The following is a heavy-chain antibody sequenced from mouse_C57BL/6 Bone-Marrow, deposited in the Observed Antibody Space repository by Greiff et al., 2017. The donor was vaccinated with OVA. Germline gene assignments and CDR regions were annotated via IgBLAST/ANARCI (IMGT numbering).Heavy chain of an antibody. Sequence: QVQLQQPGAELVRPGTSVKLSCKASGYTFTNYWMHWVTQRPGQGLEWIGVIAPSDSYINYNQKFKGRATFTVDTSSSTAYMHLSSLTSEDSAVYYCAHYGSRLYLHFWGQGTSLTVSS. CDR1: GYTFTNYW. CDR3: AHYGSRLYLHF. D-gene: IGHD1-1*01. V-gene: IGHV1-59*01. J-gene: IGHJ2*02. CDR2: IAPSDSYI.